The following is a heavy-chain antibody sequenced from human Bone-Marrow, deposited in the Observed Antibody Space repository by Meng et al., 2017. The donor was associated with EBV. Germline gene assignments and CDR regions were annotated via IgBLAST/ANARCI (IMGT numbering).Heavy chain of an antibody. V-gene: IGHV3-74*01. J-gene: IGHJ4*02. CDR1: GFTLSSYW. Sequence: EVQVLGAGGGLVQPGGSLRPSCAASGFTLSSYWVHWVRQAPGKGLVWVSRINPDGSVINYADSVKGRFTISRDNVKNTVYLQMNNLRADDTAVYYCAKDCFGDEDSWGQGTLVTVSS. CDR3: AKDCFGDEDS. D-gene: IGHD2-21*01. CDR2: INPDGSVI.